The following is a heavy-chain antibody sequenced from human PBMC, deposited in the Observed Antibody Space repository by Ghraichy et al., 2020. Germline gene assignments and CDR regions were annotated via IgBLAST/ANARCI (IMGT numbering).Heavy chain of an antibody. CDR3: TRYSGYGGYGMDV. Sequence: GGSLRLSCTASGFTFGDYAMSWFRQAPGKGLEWVGFIRSKAYGGTTEYAESVKGRFTISRDDSKSLVYLQMNSLKTADTAEYYCTRYSGYGGYGMDVWGQGTPVTVSS. J-gene: IGHJ6*02. CDR2: IRSKAYGGTT. D-gene: IGHD5-12*01. V-gene: IGHV3-49*03. CDR1: GFTFGDYA.